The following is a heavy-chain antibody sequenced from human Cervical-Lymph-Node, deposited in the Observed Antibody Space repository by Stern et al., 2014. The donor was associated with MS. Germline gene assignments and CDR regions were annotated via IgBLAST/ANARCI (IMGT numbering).Heavy chain of an antibody. CDR1: GFSFSRYA. D-gene: IGHD6-13*01. CDR3: ASAYSSSHYYFDY. J-gene: IGHJ4*02. Sequence: VQLVESGGGVVQPGRSLRLSCAASGFSFSRYAMHWVRQAPGKGLEWVALICYDGSNPYYADSGTGRFTITRANFKNTLYLQMNSLRAEDTAVYYCASAYSSSHYYFDYWGQGTLVTVSS. V-gene: IGHV3-33*01. CDR2: ICYDGSNP.